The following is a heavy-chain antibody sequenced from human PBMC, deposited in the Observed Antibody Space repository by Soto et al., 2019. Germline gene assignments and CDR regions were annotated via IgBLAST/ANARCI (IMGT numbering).Heavy chain of an antibody. CDR1: GGSISSYY. Sequence: SETLSLTCTVSGGSISSYYWSWIRQPPGKGLEWIGYIYYSGSTNYNPSLKSRVTISVDTSQNQFSLKLSSVTAADTAVYYCAGFYGDYGHYFDYWGQGTLVTVSS. D-gene: IGHD4-17*01. V-gene: IGHV4-59*01. J-gene: IGHJ4*02. CDR3: AGFYGDYGHYFDY. CDR2: IYYSGST.